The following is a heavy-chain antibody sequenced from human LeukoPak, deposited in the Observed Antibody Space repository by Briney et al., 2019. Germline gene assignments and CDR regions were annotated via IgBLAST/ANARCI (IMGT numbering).Heavy chain of an antibody. CDR2: ISYDGSNK. D-gene: IGHD5-12*01. J-gene: IGHJ4*02. CDR1: GFTFSSYA. V-gene: IGHV3-30-3*01. Sequence: GSRRLSCAASGFTFSSYAMHWVRQAPGKGLEWVAVISYDGSNKYYADSVKGRFTISRDNSKNTLYLQMNSLRAEDTAVYYCARDHGYDSDYWGQGTLVTVSS. CDR3: ARDHGYDSDY.